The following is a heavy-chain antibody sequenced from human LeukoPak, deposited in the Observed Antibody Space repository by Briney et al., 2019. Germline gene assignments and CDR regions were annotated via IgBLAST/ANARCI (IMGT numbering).Heavy chain of an antibody. Sequence: GASVKVSCKASGYTFTSYTIHWVRQAPGQRLEWMGWISAYNGNTNYAQKLQGRVTMTTDTSTSTAYMELRSLRSDDTAVYYCAREAVAGLFDYWGQGTLVTVSS. CDR2: ISAYNGNT. CDR1: GYTFTSYT. D-gene: IGHD6-19*01. J-gene: IGHJ4*02. V-gene: IGHV1-18*01. CDR3: AREAVAGLFDY.